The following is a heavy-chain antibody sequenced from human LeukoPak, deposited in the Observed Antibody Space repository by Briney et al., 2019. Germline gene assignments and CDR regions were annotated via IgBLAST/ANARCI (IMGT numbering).Heavy chain of an antibody. CDR3: ARATWDYYDSSGSHAFDI. D-gene: IGHD3-22*01. Sequence: SETLSLTCTVSGGSISNDYWSWIRQAAGKELMWIGRIYTSGSTNYNPSLKSRVTMSVDTSKNQFSLKLSSVTAADTAVYYCARATWDYYDSSGSHAFDIWGQGTMVTVSS. J-gene: IGHJ3*02. CDR1: GGSISNDY. CDR2: IYTSGST. V-gene: IGHV4-4*07.